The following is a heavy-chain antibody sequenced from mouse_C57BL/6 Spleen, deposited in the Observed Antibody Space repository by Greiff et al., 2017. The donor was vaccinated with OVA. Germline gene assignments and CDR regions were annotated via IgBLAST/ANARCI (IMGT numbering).Heavy chain of an antibody. CDR1: GYTFTDYE. V-gene: IGHV1-15*01. Sequence: QVQLQQSGAELVRPGASVTLSCKASGYTFTDYEMHWVKQTPVHGLEWIGAIDPETGGTAYNQKFKGKAILTADKSSSTAYMELRSLTSEDSAVYYCTRDGYYVYFDYWGQGTTLTVSS. J-gene: IGHJ2*01. D-gene: IGHD2-3*01. CDR2: IDPETGGT. CDR3: TRDGYYVYFDY.